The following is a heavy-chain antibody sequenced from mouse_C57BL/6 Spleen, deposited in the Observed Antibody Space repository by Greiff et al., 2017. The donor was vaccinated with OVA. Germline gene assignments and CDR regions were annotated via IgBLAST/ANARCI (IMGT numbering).Heavy chain of an antibody. J-gene: IGHJ1*03. V-gene: IGHV5-17*01. CDR3: ASLYYSNYGWYFDV. CDR1: GFTFSDYG. Sequence: EVKLVESGGGLVKPGGSLKLSCAASGFTFSDYGMHWVRQAPEKGLEWVAYISSGSSTIYYADTVKGRFTISRDNAKNTLFLQMTSLRSEDTAMYYCASLYYSNYGWYFDVWGTGTTVTVSS. D-gene: IGHD2-5*01. CDR2: ISSGSSTI.